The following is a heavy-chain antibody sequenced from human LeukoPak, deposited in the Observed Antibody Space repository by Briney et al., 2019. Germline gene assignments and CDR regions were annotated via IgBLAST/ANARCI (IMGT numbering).Heavy chain of an antibody. CDR1: GFTFSRSP. V-gene: IGHV3-23*01. D-gene: IGHD2-15*01. CDR3: ATKTPGRHPFDF. Sequence: GSLRLSCVASGFTFSRSPMNWVRQAPGKGLERVSTSGTDGDTYYAASVKGRFTISKDSSTNTVYLQITSLRAEDAAVYYCATKTPGRHPFDFWGQGTLVTASP. CDR2: TSGTDGDT. J-gene: IGHJ4*02.